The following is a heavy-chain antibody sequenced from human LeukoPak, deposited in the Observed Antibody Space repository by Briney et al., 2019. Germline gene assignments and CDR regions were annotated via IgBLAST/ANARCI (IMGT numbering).Heavy chain of an antibody. J-gene: IGHJ6*04. CDR3: ARDSTGEDYYYYGMDV. Sequence: AASVKVSCKASGGTFSSYAISWVRQAPGQGLEWMGGIIPIFGTANYAQKFQGRVTITADEPTSTAYMELSSLRSEDTAVYYCARDSTGEDYYYYGMDVWGKGTTVTVSS. D-gene: IGHD3-10*01. V-gene: IGHV1-69*13. CDR2: IIPIFGTA. CDR1: GGTFSSYA.